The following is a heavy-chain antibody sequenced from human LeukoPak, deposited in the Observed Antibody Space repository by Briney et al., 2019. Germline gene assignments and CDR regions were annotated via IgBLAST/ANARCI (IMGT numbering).Heavy chain of an antibody. Sequence: GRSLRLSCATSGFTFSSNVIHWVRQAPGKGLEWVAVISHDGSNKYYADSVKGRFTISRDNSKGTLYLQMNSLRVEDTAVYYCASVGGYDPLFDYWGQGTLVTVSS. J-gene: IGHJ4*02. CDR3: ASVGGYDPLFDY. D-gene: IGHD5-12*01. CDR1: GFTFSSNV. CDR2: ISHDGSNK. V-gene: IGHV3-30-3*01.